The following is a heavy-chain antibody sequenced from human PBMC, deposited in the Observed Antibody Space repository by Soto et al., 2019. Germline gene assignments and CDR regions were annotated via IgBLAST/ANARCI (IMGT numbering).Heavy chain of an antibody. J-gene: IGHJ6*02. CDR3: ARVGERITMVRGVTLYYYYGMDV. Sequence: QVQLVQSGAEVKKPGASVKVSCKASGYTFTGYYMHWVLQSPGQGLEWMGLINPNSGGTNYAQKFQGRVTMTRDTSISTAYMELSRLRSEETAVYYCARVGERITMVRGVTLYYYYGMDVWGQGTTVTVYS. CDR2: INPNSGGT. CDR1: GYTFTGYY. V-gene: IGHV1-2*02. D-gene: IGHD3-10*01.